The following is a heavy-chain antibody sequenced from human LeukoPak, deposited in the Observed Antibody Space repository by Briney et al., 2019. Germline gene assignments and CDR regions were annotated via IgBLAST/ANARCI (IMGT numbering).Heavy chain of an antibody. J-gene: IGHJ4*02. Sequence: GGSLRLSCEVSGFTLRDFWMSWVRQAPGQGLEWVANIKQDGSKKDYVDSVRSRLTIARDDAKKSVFLQINSLRLEDTAVYFSARVEFGEYSNYFDNWGQGTLVTVSS. CDR1: GFTLRDFW. D-gene: IGHD2/OR15-2a*01. CDR2: IKQDGSKK. CDR3: ARVEFGEYSNYFDN. V-gene: IGHV3-7*01.